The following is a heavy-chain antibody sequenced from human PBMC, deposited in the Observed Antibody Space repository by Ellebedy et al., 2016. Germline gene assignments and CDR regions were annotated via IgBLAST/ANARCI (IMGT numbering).Heavy chain of an antibody. CDR2: VHYSGST. Sequence: GSLRLXXPVSGGSILNYQWNWIRQPPGKGPQWIGYVHYSGSTHYSSSLKSRATISVDTSMNQFSLRLTSLTAADTATYYCARGGRISLIEGGVFDIWGPGTAVIVSS. J-gene: IGHJ3*02. CDR3: ARGGRISLIEGGVFDI. V-gene: IGHV4-59*01. D-gene: IGHD3-22*01. CDR1: GGSILNYQ.